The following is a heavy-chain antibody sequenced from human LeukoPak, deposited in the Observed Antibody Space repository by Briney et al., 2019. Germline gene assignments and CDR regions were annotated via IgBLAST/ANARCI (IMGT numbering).Heavy chain of an antibody. J-gene: IGHJ3*01. Sequence: SETLSLTCTVSGVSISTSGSYYWGWIRQPPGKGLEWIGSIYYGGNTYYNLSLKSRVTLSIDTSKNQVSLRLSSVTAADTAVYYCAVPPRYDSRGWGTFDLWGQGTMVTVSS. D-gene: IGHD3-22*01. CDR2: IYYGGNT. V-gene: IGHV4-39*01. CDR1: GVSISTSGSYY. CDR3: AVPPRYDSRGWGTFDL.